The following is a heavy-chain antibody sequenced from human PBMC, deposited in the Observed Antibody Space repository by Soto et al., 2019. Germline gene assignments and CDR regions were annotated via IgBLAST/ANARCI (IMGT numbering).Heavy chain of an antibody. CDR3: ARGYGDFDY. Sequence: EVQLVESGGGLVKPGESLRLSCAASGFTFSSYTINWVRQAPGKGLEWVSSISSSSNYIYYADSVKGLFTISRDNAKNSLYLQMNSLRAEDTAVYYCARGYGDFDYWGQGTLVTVSS. V-gene: IGHV3-21*01. CDR1: GFTFSSYT. CDR2: ISSSSNYI. J-gene: IGHJ4*02. D-gene: IGHD4-17*01.